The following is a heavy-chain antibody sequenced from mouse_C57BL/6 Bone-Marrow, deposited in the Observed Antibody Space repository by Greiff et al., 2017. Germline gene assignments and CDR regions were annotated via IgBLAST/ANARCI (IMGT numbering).Heavy chain of an antibody. CDR1: GFTFRSYA. CDR2: ISDGGSYT. J-gene: IGHJ4*01. D-gene: IGHD2-14*01. V-gene: IGHV5-4*01. CDR3: ARGGYAMDY. Sequence: EVQWLASVFVFLKPLGSLPLSFAASGFTFRSYAMSWVRQTPEKRLEWVATISDGGSYTYYPDNVKGRFTISRDNAKNNLYLQMSHLKSEDTAMYYCARGGYAMDYWGQGTSVTVSS.